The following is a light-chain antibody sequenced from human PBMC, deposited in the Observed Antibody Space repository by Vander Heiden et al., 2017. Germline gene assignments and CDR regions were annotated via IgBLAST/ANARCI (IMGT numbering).Light chain of an antibody. CDR1: ALPKQY. CDR3: QSADSSGTWV. CDR2: KDS. V-gene: IGLV3-25*03. J-gene: IGLJ3*02. Sequence: SYELTQPPPVSVSPGQTARLTCSGDALPKQYAYWYQQKPGQAPVLVIYKDSERPSGIPERFSGSSSGTTVTLTISGVQAEDEADYYCQSADSSGTWVFGGGTKLTVL.